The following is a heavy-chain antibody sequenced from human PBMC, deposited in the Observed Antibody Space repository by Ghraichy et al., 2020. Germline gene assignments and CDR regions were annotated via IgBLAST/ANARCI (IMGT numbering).Heavy chain of an antibody. CDR2: IYHSGST. CDR3: ARGYCSGGSCYWAANNWFDP. CDR1: GGSISSSNW. J-gene: IGHJ5*02. D-gene: IGHD2-15*01. V-gene: IGHV4-4*02. Sequence: SETLSLTCAVSGGSISSSNWWSWVRQPPGKGLEWIGEIYHSGSTNYNPSLKSRVTISVDKSKNQFSLKLSSVTAADTAVYYCARGYCSGGSCYWAANNWFDPWGQGTLVTVSS.